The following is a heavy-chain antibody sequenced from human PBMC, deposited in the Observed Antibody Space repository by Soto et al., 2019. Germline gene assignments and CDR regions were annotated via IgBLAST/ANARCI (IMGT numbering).Heavy chain of an antibody. D-gene: IGHD2-15*01. CDR1: GFTFSNYA. V-gene: IGHV3-23*01. CDR3: AKQIWPFCSGGTCPNWFDP. Sequence: GGSLRLSCAASGFTFSNYAMSWVRQAPGKGLEWVSSISHSAGSTYYADSYADPVKGRFTISRDNSKNTLYLHMNTLRAEDTALYYCAKQIWPFCSGGTCPNWFDPWGQGTLVTVSS. J-gene: IGHJ5*02. CDR2: ISHSAGST.